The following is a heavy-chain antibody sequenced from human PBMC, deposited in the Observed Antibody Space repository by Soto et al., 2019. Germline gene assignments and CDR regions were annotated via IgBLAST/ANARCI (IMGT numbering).Heavy chain of an antibody. J-gene: IGHJ6*02. V-gene: IGHV1-69*01. CDR2: IIPVFGTT. Sequence: QVQLVQSGAEVKKPGSSVTVACKASGGTFSSYFINWVRQAPGQGLEWVGGIIPVFGTTNYGEKFKGRVTITADESTSPDSMEVSSLRSDDTAICYRAAEMPCVAASYYYSCLDVWGQGTTVTFTS. D-gene: IGHD6-13*01. CDR3: AAEMPCVAASYYYSCLDV. CDR1: GGTFSSYF.